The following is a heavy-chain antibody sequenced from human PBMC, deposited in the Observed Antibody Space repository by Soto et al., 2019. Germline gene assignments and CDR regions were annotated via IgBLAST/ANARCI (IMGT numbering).Heavy chain of an antibody. V-gene: IGHV3-23*01. CDR3: AKRGHIVRVPADKNWCDC. Sequence: PGGSLRLSCVASGFTFSSYAVSWVRQAPGKGLEWVSAISGSGGSTYYADSVKGRVTISRDNSKNTVFLQVNSLRAEDTAISYCAKRGHIVRVPADKNWCDCWGQRSLFTVSS. CDR2: ISGSGGST. CDR1: GFTFSSYA. D-gene: IGHD2-15*01. J-gene: IGHJ5*01.